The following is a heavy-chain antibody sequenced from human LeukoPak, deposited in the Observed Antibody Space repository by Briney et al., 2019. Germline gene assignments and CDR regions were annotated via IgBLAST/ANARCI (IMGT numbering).Heavy chain of an antibody. J-gene: IGHJ4*02. D-gene: IGHD6-6*01. Sequence: GASVKVSCKASGGTFSSYAISWVRQAPGQGVEWMGRIIPILGIANYAQKFQGRVTITADKSTSTAYMELSSLRSEDTAVYYCARGGPSSTAARPFHYWGQGTLVTVSS. CDR2: IIPILGIA. V-gene: IGHV1-69*04. CDR3: ARGGPSSTAARPFHY. CDR1: GGTFSSYA.